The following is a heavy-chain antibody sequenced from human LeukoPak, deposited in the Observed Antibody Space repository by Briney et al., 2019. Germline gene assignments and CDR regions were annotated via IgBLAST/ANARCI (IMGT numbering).Heavy chain of an antibody. CDR1: GGSISSYY. CDR2: IYTSGST. Sequence: PSETLSLTCTVSGGSISSYYWSWIRQPAGKGLEWIGRIYTSGSTNYNPSLKSRVTISVDTSKNQFSLKLSSVTAADTAVYYCARDSIVGATLVAFDIWGQGTMVTVSS. CDR3: ARDSIVGATLVAFDI. V-gene: IGHV4-4*07. J-gene: IGHJ3*02. D-gene: IGHD1-26*01.